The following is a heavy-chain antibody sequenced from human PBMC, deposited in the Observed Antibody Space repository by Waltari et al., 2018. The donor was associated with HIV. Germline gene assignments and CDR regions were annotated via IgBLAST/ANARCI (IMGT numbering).Heavy chain of an antibody. CDR2: IARDGSSK. J-gene: IGHJ4*02. V-gene: IGHV3-30*01. D-gene: IGHD2-15*01. Sequence: QVQLVESGGGLVQSGGSLRLCCGASGVIFRDFAIHWVRQAPGKGLEWVAVIARDGSSKYYADSVQGRFTISRDNSKNSLHLHMNSLRPKDTAVYYCAREGIVAAPFDFWGLGTLVTVSS. CDR1: GVIFRDFA. CDR3: AREGIVAAPFDF.